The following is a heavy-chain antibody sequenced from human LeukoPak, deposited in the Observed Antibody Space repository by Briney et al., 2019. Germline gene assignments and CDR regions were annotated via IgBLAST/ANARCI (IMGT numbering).Heavy chain of an antibody. V-gene: IGHV4-34*01. CDR2: INHSGST. J-gene: IGHJ4*02. D-gene: IGHD6-19*01. Sequence: SETLSLTCAVYGGSFSGYYWSWIRQPPGKGLEWIGEINHSGSTNYNPSLKSRVAISVDTSKNQFSLKLSSVTAADTAVYYCARGGIAVAGDYWGQGTLVTVSS. CDR1: GGSFSGYY. CDR3: ARGGIAVAGDY.